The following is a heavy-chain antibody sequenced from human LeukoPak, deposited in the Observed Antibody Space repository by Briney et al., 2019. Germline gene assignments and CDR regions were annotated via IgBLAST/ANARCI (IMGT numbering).Heavy chain of an antibody. J-gene: IGHJ4*01. CDR1: GFTFSSYW. CDR2: IKQDGSEK. D-gene: IGHD6-19*01. CDR3: ARDPDTQWPGAQY. V-gene: IGHV3-7*01. Sequence: GGSLRLSCAASGFTFSSYWMSWVRQAPGKGLEWAANIKQDGSEKYYVDSVKGRFTISRDNAKNSLYLQTNSLRAEDTAMYYCARDPDTQWPGAQYWGHGTQVTVSS.